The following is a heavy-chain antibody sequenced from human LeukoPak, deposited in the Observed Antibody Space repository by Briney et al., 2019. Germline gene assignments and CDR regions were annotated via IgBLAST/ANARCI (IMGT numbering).Heavy chain of an antibody. CDR3: ARGGQKVDIVVVVAEHDYGDYFDY. CDR2: MNPNSGNT. J-gene: IGHJ4*02. Sequence: GASVKVSCKASGYTFTSYDINWVRRATGQGLEWMGWMNPNSGNTGYAQKFQGRVTMTRNTSISTAYMELSSLRSEDTAVYYCARGGQKVDIVVVVAEHDYGDYFDYWGQGTLVTVSS. CDR1: GYTFTSYD. D-gene: IGHD2-15*01. V-gene: IGHV1-8*01.